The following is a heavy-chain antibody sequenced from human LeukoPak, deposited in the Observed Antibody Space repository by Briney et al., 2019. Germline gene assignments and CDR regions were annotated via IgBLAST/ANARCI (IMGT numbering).Heavy chain of an antibody. CDR1: GYTFTGYY. CDR2: INPNSGGT. CDR3: ARKPLWANWFDP. D-gene: IGHD3-16*01. V-gene: IGHV1-2*02. J-gene: IGHJ5*02. Sequence: GASVKVSCKASGYTFTGYYMHWVRQAPGQGLEWMGWINPNSGGTNYAQKFQGRVTMTRDTSISTVYMELSRLRSDDTAVYYCARKPLWANWFDPWGQGTLVTVSS.